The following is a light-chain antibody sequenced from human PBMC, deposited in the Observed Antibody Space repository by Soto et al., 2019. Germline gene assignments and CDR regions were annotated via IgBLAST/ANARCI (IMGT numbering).Light chain of an antibody. CDR1: QSLSSGY. V-gene: IGKV3-20*01. J-gene: IGKJ1*01. Sequence: EIVLTQSPGALALSPGERVTRSCRASQSLSSGYLAWYQQKFGQAPRLLIYDASRRATGIPERFSGSGSGTDFTLTINRLEPEDFAVYYCQQYGSSPTFGLGTKVDIK. CDR2: DAS. CDR3: QQYGSSPT.